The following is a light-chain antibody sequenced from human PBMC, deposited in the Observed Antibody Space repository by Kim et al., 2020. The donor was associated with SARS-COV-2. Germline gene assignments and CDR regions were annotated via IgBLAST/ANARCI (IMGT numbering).Light chain of an antibody. CDR1: CSNVGSHF. V-gene: IGLV1-44*01. CDR2: NDN. J-gene: IGLJ3*02. Sequence: GQAVTIPGSLSCSNVGSHFVHWHQQLPGTAPKVFIYNDNQRPSGVPDRFSGSRSGTSASLAISGLQSEDEADYYCATWDVSLNGWVFGGGTQLTVL. CDR3: ATWDVSLNGWV.